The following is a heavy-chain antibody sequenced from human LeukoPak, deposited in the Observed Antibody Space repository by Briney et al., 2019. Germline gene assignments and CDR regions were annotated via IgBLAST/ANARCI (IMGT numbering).Heavy chain of an antibody. CDR1: GYTFTSYV. J-gene: IGHJ6*02. CDR3: ARGRAAAAKTYYYGMDV. V-gene: IGHV1-18*01. Sequence: ASVKVSCKASGYTFTSYVISWVRQAPGQGLEWMGWISAYNGNTNYAQKLQGRVTMTTDTSTSTAYMELRSLRSDDTAVYYCARGRAAAAKTYYYGMDVWGQGTTVTVSS. CDR2: ISAYNGNT. D-gene: IGHD6-13*01.